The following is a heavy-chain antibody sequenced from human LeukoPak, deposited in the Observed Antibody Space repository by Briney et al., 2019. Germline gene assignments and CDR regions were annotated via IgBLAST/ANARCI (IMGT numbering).Heavy chain of an antibody. D-gene: IGHD3-3*01. CDR1: GFTFSSYS. V-gene: IGHV3-48*01. CDR2: ISSSSSTI. J-gene: IGHJ6*03. Sequence: GGSLRLSCAASGFTFSSYSMNWVRQAPGKGLEWVSYISSSSSTIYYADAVKGRFTISRDNSKNSLYLQMNCLRAEDTALYYCARDAVYDFWSGYYPYYYCMDVWGKGTTVTVSS. CDR3: ARDAVYDFWSGYYPYYYCMDV.